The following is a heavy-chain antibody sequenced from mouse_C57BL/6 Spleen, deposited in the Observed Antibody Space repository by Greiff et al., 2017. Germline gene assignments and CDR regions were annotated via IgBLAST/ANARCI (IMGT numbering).Heavy chain of an antibody. CDR1: GYTFTSYW. J-gene: IGHJ4*01. D-gene: IGHD5-2*01. V-gene: IGHV1-61*01. CDR3: ARGLWNNYDYYAMDY. CDR2: IYTSDSET. Sequence: QVQLQQPGAELVRPGSSVKLSCKASGYTFTSYWLDWVKQRPGQGLEWIGNIYTSDSETHYNQKFKDKATLTVAKSSSTAYMQLSSLTSDDSAVDYWARGLWNNYDYYAMDYWGQGTSVTVSS.